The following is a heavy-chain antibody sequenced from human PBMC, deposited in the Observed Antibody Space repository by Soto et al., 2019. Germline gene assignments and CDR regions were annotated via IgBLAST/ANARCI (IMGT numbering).Heavy chain of an antibody. CDR1: GFTFSDYY. V-gene: IGHV3-11*01. D-gene: IGHD6-19*01. J-gene: IGHJ4*02. CDR3: AREDVAVAGLDY. Sequence: QVQLVESGGGLVKPGGSLRLSCAASGFTFSDYYMSWIRQAPGKGLEWVSYISSSGSTIYYADSVKGRFTISRDNAKNSLYLQINSLGAEDTALYSCAREDVAVAGLDYWGQGTLVTVSS. CDR2: ISSSGSTI.